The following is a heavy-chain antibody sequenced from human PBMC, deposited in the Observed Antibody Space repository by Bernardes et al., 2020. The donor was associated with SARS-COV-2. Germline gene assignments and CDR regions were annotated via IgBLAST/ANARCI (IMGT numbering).Heavy chain of an antibody. V-gene: IGHV4-61*02. Sequence: SETLSLTCSVSGGSINSGSYHWSWIRQPAGKGLEWIGRIYTSGTTNYNPSLKSRVSISIDTSKKQFSLKLRSVTAADTAVYYCAKTVEGDYDFRSEHYHDYSGMDVWGQGTTVTVSS. CDR2: IYTSGTT. CDR1: GGSINSGSYH. CDR3: AKTVEGDYDFRSEHYHDYSGMDV. D-gene: IGHD3-3*01. J-gene: IGHJ6*02.